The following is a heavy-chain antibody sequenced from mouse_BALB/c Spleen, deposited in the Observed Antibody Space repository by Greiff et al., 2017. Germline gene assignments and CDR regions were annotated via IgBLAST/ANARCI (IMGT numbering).Heavy chain of an antibody. CDR3: ARAYGNYGGWFAY. Sequence: EVHLVESGGGLVQPGGSLRLSCATSGFTFTDYYMSWVRQPPGKALEWLGFIRNKANGYTTEYSASVKGRFTISRDNSQSILYLQMNTLRAEDSATYYCARAYGNYGGWFAYWGQGTLVTGSA. V-gene: IGHV7-3*02. J-gene: IGHJ3*01. CDR1: GFTFTDYY. D-gene: IGHD2-1*01. CDR2: IRNKANGYTT.